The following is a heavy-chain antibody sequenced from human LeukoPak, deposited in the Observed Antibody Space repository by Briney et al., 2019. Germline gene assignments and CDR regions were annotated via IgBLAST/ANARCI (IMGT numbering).Heavy chain of an antibody. Sequence: GGSLRLSCAASGFTLSNHWMHWVRQAPGKGLAWVSRISGDEIWTSYADSVKRRFIISRDNAKDTLYLQMNSLRTEDTAVYYCAREYNSGPKQTDAFDIWGQGTMVTVSS. CDR2: ISGDEIWT. D-gene: IGHD3-22*01. V-gene: IGHV3-74*01. J-gene: IGHJ3*02. CDR3: AREYNSGPKQTDAFDI. CDR1: GFTLSNHW.